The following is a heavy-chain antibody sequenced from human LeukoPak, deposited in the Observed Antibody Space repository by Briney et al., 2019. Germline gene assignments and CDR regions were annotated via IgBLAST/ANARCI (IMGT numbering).Heavy chain of an antibody. Sequence: ASVKVSCKASGYTFTSYDINWVRQATGQGLEWMGWMNPNSGNTGYAQKFQGRVTMTRNTSISTAYMGLSSLRSEDTAVYYCARGPMVRGSHYYYMDVWGKGTTVTVSS. V-gene: IGHV1-8*01. CDR3: ARGPMVRGSHYYYMDV. D-gene: IGHD3-10*01. CDR2: MNPNSGNT. CDR1: GYTFTSYD. J-gene: IGHJ6*03.